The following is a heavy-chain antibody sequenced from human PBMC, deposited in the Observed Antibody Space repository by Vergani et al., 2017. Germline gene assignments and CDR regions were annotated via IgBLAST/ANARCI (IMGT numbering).Heavy chain of an antibody. CDR3: ARHNLYGDSQTGLDY. J-gene: IGHJ4*02. Sequence: QVQLVQSGAEVKKPGSSVKVSCKASGGTFSSYAISWVRQAPGQGLEWMGRTIPMLGATNYAQKFQGRVTITADESTRTAYMELSSLRSEVTAVYYCARHNLYGDSQTGLDYWGLGTVVIVSS. D-gene: IGHD4-17*01. V-gene: IGHV1-69*13. CDR1: GGTFSSYA. CDR2: TIPMLGAT.